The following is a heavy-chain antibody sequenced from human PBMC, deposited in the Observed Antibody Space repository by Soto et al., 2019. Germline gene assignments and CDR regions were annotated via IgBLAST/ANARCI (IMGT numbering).Heavy chain of an antibody. CDR1: GYTFTGNY. J-gene: IGHJ4*02. Sequence: QLQLVQSGAEVKKPGASVKVSCKVSGYTFTGNYMHWMRQAPGQGPEWMGGINPRNGDTDYAQKFEGRVNITRNTSISTAYMDLSRLTSDDTAIYFCVRGGGVDVVTPTRIVFDYWGQGTLLTVSS. CDR3: VRGGGVDVVTPTRIVFDY. D-gene: IGHD2-21*02. V-gene: IGHV1-2*02. CDR2: INPRNGDT.